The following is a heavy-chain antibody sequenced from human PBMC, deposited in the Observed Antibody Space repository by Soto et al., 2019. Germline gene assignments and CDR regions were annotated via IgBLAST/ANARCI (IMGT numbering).Heavy chain of an antibody. D-gene: IGHD2-2*01. CDR1: GGSISSFNYF. J-gene: IGHJ5*02. CDR3: ARGDGSTFNWFDP. Sequence: QLQLQESGPGLVKPSETLSLTCTVSGGSISSFNYFWGWIRQPPGKGLEWIGSLYYSGNTYYNPSLQSRVTISVDTSKKQCTLTLRSVTAADTAVYYCARGDGSTFNWFDPWGQGTLVTVSP. V-gene: IGHV4-39*01. CDR2: LYYSGNT.